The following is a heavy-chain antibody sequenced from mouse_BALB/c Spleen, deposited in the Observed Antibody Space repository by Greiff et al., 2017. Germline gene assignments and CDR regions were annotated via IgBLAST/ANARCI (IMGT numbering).Heavy chain of an antibody. CDR2: ISSGGSYT. D-gene: IGHD1-2*01. CDR3: ARRRLGSPYAMDY. V-gene: IGHV5-9-4*01. J-gene: IGHJ4*01. CDR1: GFTFSSYA. Sequence: EVHLVESGGGLVKPGGSLKLSCAASGFTFSSYAMSWVRQSPEKRLEWVVEISSGGSYTYYPDTVTGRFTISRDNAKNTLYLEMSSLRSEDTAMYYCARRRLGSPYAMDYWGQGTSVTVSS.